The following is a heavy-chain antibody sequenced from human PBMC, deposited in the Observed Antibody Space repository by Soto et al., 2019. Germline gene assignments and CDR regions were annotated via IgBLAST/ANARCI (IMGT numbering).Heavy chain of an antibody. V-gene: IGHV3-48*02. CDR3: ARDPPYSGSYLDDY. D-gene: IGHD1-26*01. J-gene: IGHJ4*02. CDR1: GFTFSSYS. Sequence: GSLRLSCAASGFTFSSYSMNWVRQAPGKGLEWVSYISSSSSTIYYADSVKGRFTISRDNAKNSLYLQMNSLRDEDTAVYYCARDPPYSGSYLDDYWGQGTLVTVSS. CDR2: ISSSSSTI.